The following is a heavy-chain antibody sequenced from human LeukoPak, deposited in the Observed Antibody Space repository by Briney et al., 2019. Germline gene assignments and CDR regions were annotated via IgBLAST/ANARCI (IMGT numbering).Heavy chain of an antibody. CDR1: GGSFSGYY. CDR2: INHSGST. D-gene: IGHD3-22*01. J-gene: IGHJ4*02. V-gene: IGHV4-34*01. Sequence: PSETLSLTCAVYGGSFSGYYWSWIRQPPGKGLEWIGEINHSGSTNYNPSLKSRVTISVDTSKNQFSLKLSSVTAADTAVYYCAVGNYYDSSGYYYASGLGYWGQGTLVTVSS. CDR3: AVGNYYDSSGYYYASGLGY.